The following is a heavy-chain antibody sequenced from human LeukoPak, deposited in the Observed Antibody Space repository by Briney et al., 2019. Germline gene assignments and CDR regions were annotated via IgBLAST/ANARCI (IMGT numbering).Heavy chain of an antibody. Sequence: SETLSLTCTVSGGSISSSSYYWGWIRQPPGKGLEWIGSIYYSGSTYYNPSLKSRVTISVDTSKNQFSLKLSSVTAADTAVYYYARWSSSWYYFDYWGQGTLVTVSS. CDR3: ARWSSSWYYFDY. CDR1: GGSISSSSYY. CDR2: IYYSGST. V-gene: IGHV4-39*01. J-gene: IGHJ4*02. D-gene: IGHD6-13*01.